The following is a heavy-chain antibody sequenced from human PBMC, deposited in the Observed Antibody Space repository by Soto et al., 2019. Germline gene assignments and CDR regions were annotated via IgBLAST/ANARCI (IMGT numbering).Heavy chain of an antibody. CDR3: AKDRGIIVKAGDAFDV. CDR1: GFTLSMSA. Sequence: TGGSLRLSCASSGFTLSMSAVNWVRQAPGKGLEWVSYISDSGDRTYYADSVKGRFTISRDRSKNTVSLQMDSLRAEDTAVYYCAKDRGIIVKAGDAFDVWGQGTKVTDSS. V-gene: IGHV3-23*01. CDR2: ISDSGDRT. D-gene: IGHD3-16*02. J-gene: IGHJ3*01.